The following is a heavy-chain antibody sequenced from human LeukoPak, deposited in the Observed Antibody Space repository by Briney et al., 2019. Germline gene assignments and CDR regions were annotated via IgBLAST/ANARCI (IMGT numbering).Heavy chain of an antibody. CDR1: GGSISSSNW. Sequence: SGTLSLTCAVSGGSISSSNWWSWVRQPPGKGLEWIGEIYHSGSTNYNPSLKSRVTISVDKSKNQFSLKLSSVTAADTAVYYCARGVERIFGVVNWFDPWGQGTPVTVSS. CDR2: IYHSGST. D-gene: IGHD3-3*01. J-gene: IGHJ5*02. V-gene: IGHV4-4*02. CDR3: ARGVERIFGVVNWFDP.